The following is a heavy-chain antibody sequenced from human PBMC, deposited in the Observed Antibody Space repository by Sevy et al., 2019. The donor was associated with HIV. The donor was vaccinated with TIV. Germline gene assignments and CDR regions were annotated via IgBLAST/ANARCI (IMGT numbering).Heavy chain of an antibody. CDR3: ARESPLGVEWELSRPQNWFDP. CDR2: IYYSGST. Sequence: SETLSLTCTVFGGSISSYYWNWIRQPPGKGLEWIGYIYYSGSTNYNPSLKSRVTISVDMSKNQFSLKLSSVTAADTAVYYCARESPLGVEWELSRPQNWFDPWGQGTLVTASS. J-gene: IGHJ5*02. CDR1: GGSISSYY. D-gene: IGHD1-26*01. V-gene: IGHV4-59*01.